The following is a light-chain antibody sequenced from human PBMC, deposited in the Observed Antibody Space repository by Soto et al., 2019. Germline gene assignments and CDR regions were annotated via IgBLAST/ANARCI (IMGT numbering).Light chain of an antibody. Sequence: SYELTQPPSVSVAPGQTARITYGGDNIESKSVHWYQQRPGQAPVLVIYVDSARPSGIPDRFSASTSGNTAALTISRVEARDQAVYSSKVWDNISDHYVFGSGTKVTV. J-gene: IGLJ1*01. CDR2: VDS. CDR3: KVWDNISDHYV. V-gene: IGLV3-21*02. CDR1: NIESKS.